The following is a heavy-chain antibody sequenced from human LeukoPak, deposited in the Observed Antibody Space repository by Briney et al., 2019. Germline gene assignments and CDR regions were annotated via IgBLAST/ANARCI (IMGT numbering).Heavy chain of an antibody. Sequence: GGSLRLSCAASGFTFSSYAMHWVRQAPGKGLEWVTVISYDGRNKYYAESVKGRFTISRDNSKNTLDLQMNSLRAEDTAVYYCAREQGSSWVAFDIWGQGTMVTVSS. CDR1: GFTFSSYA. V-gene: IGHV3-30*04. CDR3: AREQGSSWVAFDI. CDR2: ISYDGRNK. D-gene: IGHD6-13*01. J-gene: IGHJ3*02.